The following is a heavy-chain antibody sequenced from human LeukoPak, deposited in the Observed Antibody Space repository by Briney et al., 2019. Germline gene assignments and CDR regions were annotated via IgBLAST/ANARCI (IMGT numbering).Heavy chain of an antibody. CDR3: ATGLRYSGRRHAFDI. V-gene: IGHV1-24*01. D-gene: IGHD5-12*01. CDR2: FDPEDGET. CDR1: GYTFTGYY. Sequence: GASVKVSCKASGYTFTGYYMHWVRQAPGKGLEWMGGFDPEDGETIYAQKFQGRVTMTEDTSTDTAYMELSSLRSEDTAVYYCATGLRYSGRRHAFDIWGQGTMVTVSS. J-gene: IGHJ3*02.